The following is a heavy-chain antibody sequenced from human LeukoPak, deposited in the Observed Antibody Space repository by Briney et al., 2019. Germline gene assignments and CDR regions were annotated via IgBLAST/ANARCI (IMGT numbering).Heavy chain of an antibody. CDR3: EKWVVSIIRFLEWAYYFDY. Sequence: PGGSLRLSCAASGFTVSSNYMSWVRQAPGKGLEWVSVIYSGGSTYYADSVKGRFTISRDNSKNTLYLQMNSLRAEDTAVYYCEKWVVSIIRFLEWAYYFDYWGQGTLVTVSS. J-gene: IGHJ4*02. CDR1: GFTVSSNY. CDR2: IYSGGST. V-gene: IGHV3-53*01. D-gene: IGHD3-3*01.